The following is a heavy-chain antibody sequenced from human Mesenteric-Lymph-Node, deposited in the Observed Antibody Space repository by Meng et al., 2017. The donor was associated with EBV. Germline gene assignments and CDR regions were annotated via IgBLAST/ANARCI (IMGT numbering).Heavy chain of an antibody. Sequence: QVQWQEPGPGRVKPSGTLSLTCAVSGDSVSSSNSWRWVRQPPGKGLEWIGEVYQSGSTNYNPSLKSRVTISVDKSKNQFSLGLSSVTAADTAMYYCARVVVATIIGMDVWGQGATVTVSS. V-gene: IGHV4-4*02. D-gene: IGHD5-12*01. CDR1: GDSVSSSNS. J-gene: IGHJ6*02. CDR3: ARVVVATIIGMDV. CDR2: VYQSGST.